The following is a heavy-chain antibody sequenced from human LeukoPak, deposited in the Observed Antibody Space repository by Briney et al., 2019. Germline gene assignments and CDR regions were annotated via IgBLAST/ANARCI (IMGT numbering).Heavy chain of an antibody. CDR1: GGSFSGYY. CDR2: INHSGST. D-gene: IGHD6-13*01. V-gene: IGHV4-34*01. J-gene: IGHJ6*03. Sequence: SETLSPTCAVYGGSFSGYYWSWIRQPPGKGLEWIGEINHSGSTNYNPSLKSRVTISVGTSKNQFSLKLSSVTAADTAVYYCARGCIAAAGTLGYYYMDVWGKGTTVTVSS. CDR3: ARGCIAAAGTLGYYYMDV.